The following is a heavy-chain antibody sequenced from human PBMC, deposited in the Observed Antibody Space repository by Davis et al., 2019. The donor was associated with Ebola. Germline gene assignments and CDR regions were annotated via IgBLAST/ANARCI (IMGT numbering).Heavy chain of an antibody. CDR3: ARGGRWYDILTEASLMDV. J-gene: IGHJ6*03. CDR2: ISGSGGST. Sequence: GESLKISCADSAITFSSYAMTWVRQAPGKGLEWVSAISGSGGSTYYADSVKGRFTTSRDNAKNSLYLQMNSLRDEDTAVYYCARGGRWYDILTEASLMDVWGTGTTVTVSS. CDR1: AITFSSYA. V-gene: IGHV3-23*01. D-gene: IGHD3-9*01.